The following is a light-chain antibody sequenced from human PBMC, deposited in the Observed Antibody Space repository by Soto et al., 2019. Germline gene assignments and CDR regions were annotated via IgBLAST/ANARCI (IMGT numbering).Light chain of an antibody. J-gene: IGKJ2*01. CDR3: QQRGNWL. CDR1: QGVGST. V-gene: IGKV3D-11*01. Sequence: ELVLTQSPATLSVSPGERATLSCRASQGVGSTLAWYQQEPGRAPRLLIFDASKRAAGVPGRFSGSVSGTDFVLSINNLEPEDFASYYCQQRGNWLFGQGTKLEIK. CDR2: DAS.